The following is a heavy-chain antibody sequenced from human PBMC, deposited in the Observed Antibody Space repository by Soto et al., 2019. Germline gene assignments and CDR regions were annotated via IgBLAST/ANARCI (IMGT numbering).Heavy chain of an antibody. D-gene: IGHD1-1*01. Sequence: ASVKVSCKASGYTFTSYYMHWVRQAPGQGLEWMGIINPSGGSTSYAQKFQGRVTMTRDTSTSTVYMELSSLRSEDTAVYYCARDDGGYDYYYYYGMDVWGQGTTVTVSS. CDR3: ARDDGGYDYYYYYGMDV. J-gene: IGHJ6*02. V-gene: IGHV1-46*01. CDR1: GYTFTSYY. CDR2: INPSGGST.